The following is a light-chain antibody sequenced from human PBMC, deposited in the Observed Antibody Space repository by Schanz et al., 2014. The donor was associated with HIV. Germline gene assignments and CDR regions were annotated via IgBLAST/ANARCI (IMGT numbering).Light chain of an antibody. CDR2: DVS. CDR3: SSYTSSSTWV. V-gene: IGLV2-14*01. J-gene: IGLJ3*02. CDR1: SSDVGGYNY. Sequence: QSALTQPPSASGSPGQSISISCAGTSSDVGGYNYVSWYQQHPGKAPKLMIYDVSSRPSGVSNRFSGSKSGNTASLTISGLQAEDEADYYCSSYTSSSTWVFGGGTKL.